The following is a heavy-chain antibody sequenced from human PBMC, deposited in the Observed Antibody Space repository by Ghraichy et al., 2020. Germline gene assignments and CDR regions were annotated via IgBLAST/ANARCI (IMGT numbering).Heavy chain of an antibody. CDR2: ISSNGGST. Sequence: GGSLRLSCSASGFTFSSYAMHWVRQAPGKGLEYVSAISSNGGSTYYADSVKGRFTISRDNSKNTLYLQMSSLRAEDTAVYYCVKEAVVVPAAIDYYYYGMDVWGQGTTVTVSS. D-gene: IGHD2-2*01. CDR1: GFTFSSYA. J-gene: IGHJ6*02. CDR3: VKEAVVVPAAIDYYYYGMDV. V-gene: IGHV3-64D*06.